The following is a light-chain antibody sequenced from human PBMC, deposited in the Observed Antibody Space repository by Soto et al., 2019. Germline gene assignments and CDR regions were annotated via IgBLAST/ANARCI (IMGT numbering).Light chain of an antibody. J-gene: IGKJ5*01. CDR2: MLS. CDR3: QQYGSSLIT. Sequence: EIEMTQPPLSLPVTPGEPASISCRSSQSLLDSDDGNTYVDWYLQKPGQSPLLLIYMLSYRASGVPDRFSGSGSGTDFTLTISRLEPEDFAVYYCQQYGSSLITFGQGTRLEIK. CDR1: QSLLDSDDGNTY. V-gene: IGKV2-40*01.